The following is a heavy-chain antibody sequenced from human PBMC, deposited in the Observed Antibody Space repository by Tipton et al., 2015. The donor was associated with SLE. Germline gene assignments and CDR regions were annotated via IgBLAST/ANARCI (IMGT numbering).Heavy chain of an antibody. J-gene: IGHJ6*03. CDR2: ISSSGSTK. V-gene: IGHV3-11*01. D-gene: IGHD2-15*01. CDR3: AREGPSWYYYYYMDV. Sequence: SLRLSCAASGFTFSSYAMHWIRQAPGKGLEWLSYISSSGSTKFYADSVKGRFTISRDNAKNSLYLQMNSLRAEDTAVYYCAREGPSWYYYYYMDVWGKGTTVTVSS. CDR1: GFTFSSYA.